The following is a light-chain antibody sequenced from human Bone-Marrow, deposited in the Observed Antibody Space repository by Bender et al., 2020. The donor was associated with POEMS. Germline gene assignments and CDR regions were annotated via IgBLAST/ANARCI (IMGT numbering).Light chain of an antibody. CDR2: EGS. CDR3: TSYSDTDTVL. CDR1: SSDIGTYNL. J-gene: IGLJ2*01. Sequence: QSALTQPASVSGSPGQSITISCTGTSSDIGTYNLVSWYQQRPGKAPQLLIYEGSRRPSGVSNRFSGSKSGNTASLTISRLRAEDEATYYCTSYSDTDTVLFGGGTKVTVL. V-gene: IGLV2-14*02.